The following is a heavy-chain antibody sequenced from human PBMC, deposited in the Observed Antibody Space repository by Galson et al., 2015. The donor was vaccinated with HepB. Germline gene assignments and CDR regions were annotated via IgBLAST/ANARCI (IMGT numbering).Heavy chain of an antibody. CDR2: ISYDGSNK. J-gene: IGHJ4*02. Sequence: SLRLSCAASGFTFSSYAMHWVRQAPGKGLEWVAVISYDGSNKYYADSVKGRFTIPRDNSKNTLYLQMNSLRAEDTAVYYCLTWELLSYWGQGTLVTVSS. CDR1: GFTFSSYA. CDR3: LTWELLSY. V-gene: IGHV3-30-3*01. D-gene: IGHD1-26*01.